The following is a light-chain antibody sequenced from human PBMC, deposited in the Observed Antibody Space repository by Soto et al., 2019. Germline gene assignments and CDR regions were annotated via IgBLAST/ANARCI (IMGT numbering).Light chain of an antibody. V-gene: IGKV3-20*01. CDR1: QSVSSSY. CDR2: GAS. Sequence: EIVLTQSPGTLSLSPGERATLSCRASQSVSSSYLAWYQQRPGQAPRLLIYGASSRATDIPDRFSGSRSGTDFTLTISRLEPEDFAVYYCQQYGSSPWTFGQGTKVEIK. J-gene: IGKJ1*01. CDR3: QQYGSSPWT.